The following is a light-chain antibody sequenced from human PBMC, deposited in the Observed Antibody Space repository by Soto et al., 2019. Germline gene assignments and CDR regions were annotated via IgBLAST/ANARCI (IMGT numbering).Light chain of an antibody. CDR2: WAS. Sequence: DIVMTQSPDSLAVSLGERATINCKSSQSVLYSSNNKNYLAWYQQKPGQPPKLLISWASTRESGVPDRFSGSGSGKDFTLTISSLQAEDVAVYYCQQYYSTPHTFGPGTKLEIK. CDR1: QSVLYSSNNKNY. V-gene: IGKV4-1*01. J-gene: IGKJ2*01. CDR3: QQYYSTPHT.